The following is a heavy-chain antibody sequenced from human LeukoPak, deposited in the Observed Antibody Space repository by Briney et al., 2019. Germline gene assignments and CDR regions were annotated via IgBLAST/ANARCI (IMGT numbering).Heavy chain of an antibody. CDR2: IDTSGST. CDR3: ARGLRYFGWLYES. Sequence: PSVTLSLTCTVSGGPISSRSYYWSSICQPAGKGLAWIGLIDTSGSTNFNYSLKSRVTITVDTSKNQFPLSLSSVTAADTAVYYCARGLRYFGWLYESWGQGSLVTVSS. D-gene: IGHD3-9*01. CDR1: GGPISSRSYY. J-gene: IGHJ5*02. V-gene: IGHV4-61*02.